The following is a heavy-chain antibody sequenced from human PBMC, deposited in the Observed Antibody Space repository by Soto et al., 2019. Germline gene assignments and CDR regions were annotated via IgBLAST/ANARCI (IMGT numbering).Heavy chain of an antibody. CDR2: ISGSGGST. CDR1: GFTFSSYA. J-gene: IGHJ3*02. Sequence: GGSLRLSCAASGFTFSSYAMSWVRQAPGKGLEWVSAISGSGGSTYYADSVKGRFTISRDNSKNTLYLQMNSLTAEDTAVYYCAKRGEAGRVGRESSGWIGKEEKGAFDIWGQGTMVTVSS. V-gene: IGHV3-23*01. CDR3: AKRGEAGRVGRESSGWIGKEEKGAFDI. D-gene: IGHD6-19*01.